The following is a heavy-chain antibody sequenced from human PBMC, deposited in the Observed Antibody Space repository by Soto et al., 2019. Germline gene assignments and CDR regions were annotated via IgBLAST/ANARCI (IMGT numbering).Heavy chain of an antibody. J-gene: IGHJ4*02. D-gene: IGHD6-19*01. CDR1: GYIFTKYW. V-gene: IGHV5-51*01. Sequence: PGESLKISCQGSGYIFTKYWIAWVRQMPGKGLEWMGIIYPGDSDTRYSPSFQGQVTMSADKSISTAYLQWSSLKASDTAMYYCARGSSGWQTAPDYWGQGTLVTVSS. CDR3: ARGSSGWQTAPDY. CDR2: IYPGDSDT.